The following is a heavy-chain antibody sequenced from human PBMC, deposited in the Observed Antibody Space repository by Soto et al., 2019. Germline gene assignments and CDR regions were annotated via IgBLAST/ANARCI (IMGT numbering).Heavy chain of an antibody. CDR1: GFTFSSYA. J-gene: IGHJ4*02. Sequence: QVQLVESGGGVVQPGRSLRLSCAASGFTFSSYAMHWVRQAPGKGLEWVAVISYDGSNKYYADSVKGRFTISRDNSKNTLYLQMNSLRAEDTAVYYCAREEGASSSSYFDYWGQGTLVTVSS. CDR2: ISYDGSNK. CDR3: AREEGASSSSYFDY. D-gene: IGHD6-13*01. V-gene: IGHV3-30-3*01.